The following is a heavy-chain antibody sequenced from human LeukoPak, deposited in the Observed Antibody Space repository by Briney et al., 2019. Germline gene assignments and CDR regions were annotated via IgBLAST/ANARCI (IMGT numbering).Heavy chain of an antibody. V-gene: IGHV4-38-2*02. CDR2: IYHSGST. J-gene: IGHJ5*02. CDR1: GYSISSGYY. CDR3: ARVRETWGYCSSTSCYAGANWFDP. D-gene: IGHD2-2*01. Sequence: SETLSLTCTVSGYSISSGYYWGWIRQPPGKGLEWIGSIYHSGSTYYNPSLKSRVTISVDTSKNQFSLRLSSVTAADTAVYYCARVRETWGYCSSTSCYAGANWFDPWGQGTLVTVSS.